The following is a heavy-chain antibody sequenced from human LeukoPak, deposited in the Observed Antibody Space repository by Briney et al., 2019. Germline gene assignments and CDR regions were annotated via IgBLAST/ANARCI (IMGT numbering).Heavy chain of an antibody. D-gene: IGHD3-10*01. J-gene: IGHJ3*02. CDR2: ISGSGGST. V-gene: IGHV3-23*01. CDR1: GFTFSSYA. Sequence: GGSLRLSCAASGFTFSSYAMGWVRQAPGKGLEWVSAISGSGGSTYYADSVKGRFTISRDNSKNTLYLQMNSLRAEDTAVYYCAKASSLWFGELFDAFDIWGQGTMVTVSS. CDR3: AKASSLWFGELFDAFDI.